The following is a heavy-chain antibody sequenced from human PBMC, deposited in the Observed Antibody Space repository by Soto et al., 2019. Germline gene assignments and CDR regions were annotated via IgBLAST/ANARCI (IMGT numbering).Heavy chain of an antibody. J-gene: IGHJ6*02. CDR3: ARDPTIFGVVQNYGMDV. V-gene: IGHV1-18*01. CDR1: GYTFTTFG. D-gene: IGHD3-3*01. Sequence: ASVKVSCKASGYTFTTFGISWVRQAPGQGLEWMGWISAYNGYTNYAQKLQGRVTMTTDTSTSTAYMELRSLRSDGTAVYYCARDPTIFGVVQNYGMDVWGQGTTVTVSS. CDR2: ISAYNGYT.